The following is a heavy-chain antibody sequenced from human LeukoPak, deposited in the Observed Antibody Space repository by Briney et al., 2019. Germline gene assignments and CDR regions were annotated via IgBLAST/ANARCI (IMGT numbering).Heavy chain of an antibody. CDR2: IKQDGSNK. CDR3: VRFYYGSGTSFDP. D-gene: IGHD3-10*01. Sequence: GGSLRLSCAAPGFTFSRYWMSWVRQAPGKGLEWVANIKQDGSNKYYADSVKGRFTISRDNSKNTLYLQMNNLRAEDTAVYYCVRFYYGSGTSFDPWGQGTLVTVSS. J-gene: IGHJ5*02. CDR1: GFTFSRYW. V-gene: IGHV3-7*01.